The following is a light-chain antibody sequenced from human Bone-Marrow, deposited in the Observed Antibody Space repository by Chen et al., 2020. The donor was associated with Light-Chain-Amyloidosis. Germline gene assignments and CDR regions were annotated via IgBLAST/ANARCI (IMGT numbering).Light chain of an antibody. V-gene: IGLV3-25*03. CDR3: QSADSSGTYEVI. J-gene: IGLJ2*01. CDR1: DLPTKS. CDR2: RDT. Sequence: SYELTQPPSVSVSPGQTARLTCSGDDLPTKSAYWYQQKPGTAPVLVIPRDTERPSGISERFSGSSSGTTATLTISGVQAEDEADYHCQSADSSGTYEVIFGGGTKLTVL.